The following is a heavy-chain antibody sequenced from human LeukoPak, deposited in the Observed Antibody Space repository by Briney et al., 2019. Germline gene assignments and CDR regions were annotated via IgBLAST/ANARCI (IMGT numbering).Heavy chain of an antibody. CDR2: IYYSGST. D-gene: IGHD1-26*01. V-gene: IGHV4-39*07. CDR1: GGSISSSSYY. CDR3: ARVGWDERAAFDI. Sequence: PSETLSLTCTVSGGSISSSSYYWGWIRQPPGKGLEWIGSIYYSGSTYYNPSLKSRVTISVDTSKNQFSLKLSSVTAADTAVYYCARVGWDERAAFDIWGQGTMVTVSS. J-gene: IGHJ3*02.